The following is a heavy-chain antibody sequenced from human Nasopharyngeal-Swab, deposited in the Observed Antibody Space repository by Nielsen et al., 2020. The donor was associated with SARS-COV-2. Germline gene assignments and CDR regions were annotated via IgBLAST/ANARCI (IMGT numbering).Heavy chain of an antibody. CDR2: IKQDGSEK. CDR3: ARGGGLDIVVVPADYYYYMDV. Sequence: GESLRLSCAASGFTFSSYWMSWVRQAPGKGPEWVANIKQDGSEKYYVDSVKGRFTISRDNAKNSLYLQMNSLRAEDTAVYYCARGGGLDIVVVPADYYYYMDVWGKGTTVTVSS. D-gene: IGHD2-2*01. CDR1: GFTFSSYW. V-gene: IGHV3-7*01. J-gene: IGHJ6*03.